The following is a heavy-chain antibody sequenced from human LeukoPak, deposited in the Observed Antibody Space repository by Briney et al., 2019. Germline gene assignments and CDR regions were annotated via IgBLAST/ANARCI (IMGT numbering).Heavy chain of an antibody. V-gene: IGHV3-64*01. D-gene: IGHD3-22*01. J-gene: IGHJ4*02. CDR3: ARASGYYDSSGYSPLGY. Sequence: GGSLRLSCAASGFTFSRYAMHWVRQAPGEALEYVSAISSNGGSTYYANSVKGRFTISRDNSKNTLYLQMGSLRAEDMAVYYCARASGYYDSSGYSPLGYWGQGTLVTVSS. CDR2: ISSNGGST. CDR1: GFTFSRYA.